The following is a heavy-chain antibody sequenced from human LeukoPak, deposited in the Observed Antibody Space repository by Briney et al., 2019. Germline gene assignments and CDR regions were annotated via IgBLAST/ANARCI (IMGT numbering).Heavy chain of an antibody. CDR3: ARREGRQWFHFDS. D-gene: IGHD2-8*01. J-gene: IGHJ4*02. CDR1: GGSISSSDYY. V-gene: IGHV4-39*01. Sequence: SQTLSLTCTVSGGSISSSDYYWGWIRQPPGKGLEWIGSLDYYGNTYYNPSLKSRITISVDTSKNQFSLELSSVTAADTAVYYCARREGRQWFHFDSWGQGTLVTVSS. CDR2: LDYYGNT.